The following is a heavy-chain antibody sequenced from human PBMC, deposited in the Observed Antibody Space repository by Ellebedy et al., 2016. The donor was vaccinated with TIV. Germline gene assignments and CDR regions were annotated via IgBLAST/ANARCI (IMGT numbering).Heavy chain of an antibody. CDR3: ARGGYQLLAYYYYGMDV. J-gene: IGHJ6*02. Sequence: GSLRLXXAVYGGSFSGYYWSWIRQRPGKGLEWIGEINHSGSTNYNPSLRSRVTISVDTSKNQFSLKLSSVTAADTAVYYCARGGYQLLAYYYYGMDVWGQGTTVTVSS. D-gene: IGHD2-2*01. V-gene: IGHV4-34*01. CDR1: GGSFSGYY. CDR2: INHSGST.